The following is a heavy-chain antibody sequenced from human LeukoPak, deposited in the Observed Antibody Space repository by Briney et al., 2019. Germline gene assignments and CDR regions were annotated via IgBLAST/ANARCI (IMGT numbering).Heavy chain of an antibody. CDR3: AKERAVEMARIVTYYYYGMDV. J-gene: IGHJ6*02. V-gene: IGHV3-23*01. CDR2: ISGSGGST. D-gene: IGHD5-24*01. CDR1: GFTFSSYA. Sequence: GGSLRLSCAASGFTFSSYAMSWVRQAPGKGLEWVSAISGSGGSTYYADSVKGRFTISRDNSKNTLYLQMNSLRAEDTAVYYCAKERAVEMARIVTYYYYGMDVWGQGTTVTVSS.